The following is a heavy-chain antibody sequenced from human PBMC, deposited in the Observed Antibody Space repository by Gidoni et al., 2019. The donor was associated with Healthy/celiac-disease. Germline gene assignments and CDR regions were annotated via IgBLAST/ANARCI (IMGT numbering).Heavy chain of an antibody. D-gene: IGHD5-12*01. J-gene: IGHJ4*02. CDR2: ISSSSSYI. Sequence: EVQLVESGGGLVKPGGSLRLSCAASGFTFSSYSMNWVRQAPGKGLEWVSSISSSSSYIYYADSVKGRFTISRDNAKNSLYLQMNSLRAEDTAVYYCARDRGRDGYNFAYWGQGTLVTVSS. V-gene: IGHV3-21*01. CDR3: ARDRGRDGYNFAY. CDR1: GFTFSSYS.